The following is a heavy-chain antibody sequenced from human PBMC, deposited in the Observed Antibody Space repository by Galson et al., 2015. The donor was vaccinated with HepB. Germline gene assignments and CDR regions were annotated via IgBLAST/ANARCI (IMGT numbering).Heavy chain of an antibody. D-gene: IGHD7-27*01. V-gene: IGHV1-18*04. J-gene: IGHJ2*01. CDR3: AREGANWGYYWYFDL. CDR2: ISAYNGNT. CDR1: GYTFTSYG. Sequence: SVKVSCKASGYTFTSYGISWVRQAPGQGLEWMGWISAYNGNTNYAQKLQGRVTMTTDTSTSTAYMELRSLRSDDTAVYYCAREGANWGYYWYFDLWGRGTLVTVSS.